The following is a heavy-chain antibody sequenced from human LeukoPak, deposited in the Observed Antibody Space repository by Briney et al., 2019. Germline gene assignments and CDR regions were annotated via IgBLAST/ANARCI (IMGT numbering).Heavy chain of an antibody. V-gene: IGHV1-24*01. D-gene: IGHD5-24*01. Sequence: ASVKVSCKVSGYTLTELSMHWVRQAPGKGLEWMGGFDSEDGETIYAQKFQGRVTMTEDTSTDTAYMELSSLRSEDTAVYYCARASSMATPVDYWGQGTLVTVSS. CDR2: FDSEDGET. CDR1: GYTLTELS. CDR3: ARASSMATPVDY. J-gene: IGHJ4*02.